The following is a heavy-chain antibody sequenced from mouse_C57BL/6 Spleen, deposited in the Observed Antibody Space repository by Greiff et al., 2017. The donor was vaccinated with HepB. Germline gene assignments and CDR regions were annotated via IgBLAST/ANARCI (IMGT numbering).Heavy chain of an antibody. V-gene: IGHV1-61*01. D-gene: IGHD1-1*01. CDR1: GYTFTSYW. CDR2: IYPSDSET. Sequence: QVQLQQPGAELVRPGSSVKLSCKASGYTFTSYWMDWVKQRPGQGLEWIGNIYPSDSETHYNQKFKDKATLTVDKSSSTAYMQLSSLTSEDSAVYCCARTGYGTSWFAYWGQGTLVTVSA. CDR3: ARTGYGTSWFAY. J-gene: IGHJ3*01.